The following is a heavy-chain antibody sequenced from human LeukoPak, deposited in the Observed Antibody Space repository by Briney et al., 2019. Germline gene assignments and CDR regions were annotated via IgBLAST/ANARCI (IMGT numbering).Heavy chain of an antibody. V-gene: IGHV3-21*06. Sequence: PGESLRLSCAASGFTFTTYFMNWVRQAPGKGLEWVSSISSSSSYIYYADSVKGRFTISRDNARNSLFLEMNSLRAEDTAVYYCARDSSIGYDRVNFDYWGQGTLVTVSS. CDR2: ISSSSSYI. J-gene: IGHJ4*02. D-gene: IGHD3-22*01. CDR1: GFTFTTYF. CDR3: ARDSSIGYDRVNFDY.